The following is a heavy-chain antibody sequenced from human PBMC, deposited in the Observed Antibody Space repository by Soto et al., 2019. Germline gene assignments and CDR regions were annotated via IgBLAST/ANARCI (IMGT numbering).Heavy chain of an antibody. Sequence: EVQLVESGGGLVQPGGSLRLSCAASGFTFSASDMHWVRQATGKGLEWVAAIGTRHDTYYPDSVKGVFTISRDNAKNSIILHEDSHRAGDAAVYYCTSQASDWHWGGGWLDPWGQGTLVTVSS. J-gene: IGHJ5*02. CDR2: IGTRHDT. CDR3: TSQASDWHWGGGWLDP. CDR1: GFTFSASD. D-gene: IGHD3-16*01. V-gene: IGHV3-13*01.